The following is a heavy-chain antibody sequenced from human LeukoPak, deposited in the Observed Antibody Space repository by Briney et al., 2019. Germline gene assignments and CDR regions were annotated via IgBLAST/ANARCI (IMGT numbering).Heavy chain of an antibody. CDR2: INHSGST. CDR3: ARHRYGAFDI. CDR1: GGSISNYY. D-gene: IGHD3-9*01. Sequence: SETLSLTCTVSGGSISNYYWSWIRQPPGKGLEWIGEINHSGSTNYNPSLKSRVTISVDTSKNQFSLKLSSVTAADTAVYYCARHRYGAFDIWGQGTMVTVSS. V-gene: IGHV4-34*01. J-gene: IGHJ3*02.